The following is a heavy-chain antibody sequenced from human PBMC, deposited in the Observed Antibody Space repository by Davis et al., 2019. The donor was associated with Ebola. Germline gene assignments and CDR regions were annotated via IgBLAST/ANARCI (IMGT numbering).Heavy chain of an antibody. J-gene: IGHJ4*02. Sequence: KVSCKGSGYSFTSHWIGWVRQMPGKGLEWMGIIYPGDSDTRYSPSFQGQVTISADKSISTAYLQWSSLKASDTAIYYCARGTDGYNPGGYFDSWGQGTLVTVSS. CDR1: GYSFTSHW. CDR3: ARGTDGYNPGGYFDS. D-gene: IGHD5-24*01. CDR2: IYPGDSDT. V-gene: IGHV5-51*01.